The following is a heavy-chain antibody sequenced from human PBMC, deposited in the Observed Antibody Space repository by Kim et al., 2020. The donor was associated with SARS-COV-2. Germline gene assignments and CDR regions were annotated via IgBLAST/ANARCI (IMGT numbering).Heavy chain of an antibody. CDR1: GFTFSSYG. CDR2: ISYDGSNK. J-gene: IGHJ5*02. V-gene: IGHV3-33*05. D-gene: IGHD3-9*01. CDR3: ARDWGKLRYFDWPKFDP. Sequence: GGSLRLSCAASGFTFSSYGMHWVRQAPGKGLEWVAVISYDGSNKYYADSVKGRFTISRDNSKNTLYLQMNSLRAEDTAVYYCARDWGKLRYFDWPKFDPWGQGTLVTVSS.